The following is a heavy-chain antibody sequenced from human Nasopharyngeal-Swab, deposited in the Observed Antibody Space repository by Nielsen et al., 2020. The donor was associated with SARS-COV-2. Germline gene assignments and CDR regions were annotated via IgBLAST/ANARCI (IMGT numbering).Heavy chain of an antibody. Sequence: SVKVFCKPSGLTFSSSAVQWVRQARGQRLEWIGWMVVGSGDTKYAQKFQERVTISRDMSTSSVYMELSSLRFDDTAVYYCATEGDSGYDSPFTSWGQGTLVTVSS. CDR3: ATEGDSGYDSPFTS. V-gene: IGHV1-58*01. CDR1: GLTFSSSA. CDR2: MVVGSGDT. J-gene: IGHJ5*02. D-gene: IGHD5-12*01.